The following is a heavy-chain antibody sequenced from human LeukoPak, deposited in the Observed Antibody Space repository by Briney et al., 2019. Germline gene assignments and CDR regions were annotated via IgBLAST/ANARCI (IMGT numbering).Heavy chain of an antibody. D-gene: IGHD6-19*01. CDR3: ARDQHHSSGWSHTNYYYYGMDV. J-gene: IGHJ6*02. Sequence: PGGSLRLSCAASGFTFSSYSMNWVRQAPGKGLEWVSSISSSSSYIYYADSVKGRFTISRDNAKNSLYLQMNSLRAEDTAVYYCARDQHHSSGWSHTNYYYYGMDVWGQGTTVTVSS. CDR1: GFTFSSYS. V-gene: IGHV3-21*04. CDR2: ISSSSSYI.